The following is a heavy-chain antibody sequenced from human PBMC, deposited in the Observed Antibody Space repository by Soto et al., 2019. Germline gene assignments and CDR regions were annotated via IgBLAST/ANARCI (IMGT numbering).Heavy chain of an antibody. CDR1: GGTFSSYA. J-gene: IGHJ4*02. CDR3: ARDGPSPLDVPY. V-gene: IGHV1-69*06. D-gene: IGHD2-2*01. CDR2: IIPIFGTA. Sequence: SVKVSCKASGGTFSSYAISWVRQAPGQGLEWMGGIIPIFGTANYAQKFQGRVTITADKSTSTAYMELSSLRSEDTAVYYCARDGPSPLDVPYWGQGALVTVSS.